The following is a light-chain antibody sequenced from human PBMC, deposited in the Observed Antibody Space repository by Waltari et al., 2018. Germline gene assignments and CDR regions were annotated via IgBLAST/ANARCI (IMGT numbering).Light chain of an antibody. CDR1: QSINSW. CDR2: KAS. V-gene: IGKV1-5*03. CDR3: QQYDTYSPWM. J-gene: IGKJ1*01. Sequence: DIQMTQSPSSLSAFVGDGVTITCRASQSINSWLAWYQQKPGKAPKLLISKASELQIGVPSRFAGSGSGTEFTLTISRLQPDDSATYYCQQYDTYSPWMFGQGTKVEVK.